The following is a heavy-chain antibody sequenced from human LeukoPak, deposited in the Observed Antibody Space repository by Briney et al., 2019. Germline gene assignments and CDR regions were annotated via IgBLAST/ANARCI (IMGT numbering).Heavy chain of an antibody. J-gene: IGHJ1*01. CDR3: ARDDYGDYQGFQL. CDR2: ITGNSNYI. CDR1: GFTFNTYN. Sequence: GGSLRLSCAASGFTFNTYNMNWVRQAPGKGLEWVSSITGNSNYIYYADSVKGRFTVSRDNAKNSLYLQMNSLTAEDTAVYFCARDDYGDYQGFQLWGQGTLATVSS. V-gene: IGHV3-21*01. D-gene: IGHD4-17*01.